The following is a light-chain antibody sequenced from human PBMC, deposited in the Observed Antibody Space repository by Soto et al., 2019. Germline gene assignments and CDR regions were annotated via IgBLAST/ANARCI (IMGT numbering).Light chain of an antibody. CDR3: LQYNTFSVT. J-gene: IGKJ5*01. Sequence: DIQMTQSPSTLSPSVGDRVTITCRASQNIVNWLAWYQQKPGKAPKILIYGASTLESGVPSRFSGSGSGTEFTLTITNLQPDDFATYYCLQYNTFSVTFGQGTRLEIK. CDR2: GAS. V-gene: IGKV1-5*01. CDR1: QNIVNW.